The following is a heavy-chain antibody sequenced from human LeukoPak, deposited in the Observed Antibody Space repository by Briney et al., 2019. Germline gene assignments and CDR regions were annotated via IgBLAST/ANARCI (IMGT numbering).Heavy chain of an antibody. V-gene: IGHV1-18*01. CDR2: INSNNGNT. CDR1: GYTFTSYG. D-gene: IGHD4-11*01. Sequence: ASVTVSFTASGYTFTSYGISWVRQAPGQGLEWMGWINSNNGNTNYEQKFQGRVTMTTDTSTSTAYMELRSLRSDDTAVYYCARDFAVTTQKYYYYYGMDVWGQGTTVTVSS. J-gene: IGHJ6*02. CDR3: ARDFAVTTQKYYYYYGMDV.